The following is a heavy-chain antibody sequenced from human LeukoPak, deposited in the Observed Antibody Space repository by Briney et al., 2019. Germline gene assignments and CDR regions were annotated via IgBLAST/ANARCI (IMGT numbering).Heavy chain of an antibody. D-gene: IGHD6-13*01. V-gene: IGHV7-4-1*02. CDR1: GGTFSSYA. Sequence: ASVKVSCKASGGTFSSYAISWVRQAPGQGLEWMGWINTNTGNPTYVQGFTGRFVFSLDTSVSTAYLQISSLKAEDTAVYFCARTTAAGKETKPNYFYYYMDVWGKGTTVTVSS. J-gene: IGHJ6*03. CDR2: INTNTGNP. CDR3: ARTTAAGKETKPNYFYYYMDV.